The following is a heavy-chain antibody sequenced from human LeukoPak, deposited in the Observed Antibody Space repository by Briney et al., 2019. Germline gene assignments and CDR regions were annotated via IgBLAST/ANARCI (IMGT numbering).Heavy chain of an antibody. J-gene: IGHJ4*02. CDR3: AREDSAAAGDY. CDR1: GGSISSSSYY. Sequence: SETLSFTCTVSGGSISSSSYYWCWIRQPPGRGLEWIGSIYYSGSTYYNPSLRSRVTISVDTSKNQFSLKLSSVTAADTAVYYCAREDSAAAGDYWGQGTLVTVSS. D-gene: IGHD2-21*01. CDR2: IYYSGST. V-gene: IGHV4-39*07.